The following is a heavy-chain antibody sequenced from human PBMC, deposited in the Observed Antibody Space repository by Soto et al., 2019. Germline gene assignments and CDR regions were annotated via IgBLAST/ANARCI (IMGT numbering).Heavy chain of an antibody. CDR1: RYTLTSNC. V-gene: IGHV1-46*01. Sequence: KASFKAPRYTLTSNCRRWLRQAPEQGFEWMGVIKTSGGRTSHAQKFQGRTTLTSDTSASTLYMDLNSLRSDDTAMYYCSRGLGGGGLRYTFDYWGQGVLVTVSS. D-gene: IGHD5-12*01. CDR2: IKTSGGRT. CDR3: SRGLGGGGLRYTFDY. J-gene: IGHJ4*02.